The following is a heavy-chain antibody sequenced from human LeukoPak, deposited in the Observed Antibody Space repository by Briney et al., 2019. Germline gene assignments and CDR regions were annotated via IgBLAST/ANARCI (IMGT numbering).Heavy chain of an antibody. J-gene: IGHJ4*02. Sequence: PSETLSLTCTVSGGSISSSSYYWGWIRQPPGKGLEWIGTIYYSGSTYYNPSLKSRLTMSVDTSKNQFSLNLSSVTDADTAMYYCAREGRQDYVYFDHWGQGSLVTVSS. CDR1: GGSISSSSYY. D-gene: IGHD4-17*01. V-gene: IGHV4-39*07. CDR3: AREGRQDYVYFDH. CDR2: IYYSGST.